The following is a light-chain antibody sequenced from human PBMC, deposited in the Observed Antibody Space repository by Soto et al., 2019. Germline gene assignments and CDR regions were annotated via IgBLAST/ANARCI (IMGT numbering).Light chain of an antibody. V-gene: IGKV1-39*01. CDR3: QQSYTTPRT. Sequence: DIQMTQSPSSLSASVGDIVSVTCRASQSISTFLNWYQQRPGEAPKLLIYAGSSLQSGVPSRFSGNGSGADFTLTIGSLQPEDFATYYCQQSYTTPRTFGQGTKVDI. CDR1: QSISTF. CDR2: AGS. J-gene: IGKJ1*01.